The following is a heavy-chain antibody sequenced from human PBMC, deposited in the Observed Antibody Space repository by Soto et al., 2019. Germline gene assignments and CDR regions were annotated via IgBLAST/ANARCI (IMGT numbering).Heavy chain of an antibody. CDR3: ARPAAGGSGYYYYYGMDV. CDR2: ISAYNGNT. Sequence: GASVKVSCKASGYTFTSYGISWVRQAPGQGLEWMGWISAYNGNTNYAQKLQGRVTMTTDTSTSTAYMELRSLRSDDTAVYYCARPAAGGSGYYYYYGMDVWGQGTTVTVSS. D-gene: IGHD6-13*01. V-gene: IGHV1-18*04. CDR1: GYTFTSYG. J-gene: IGHJ6*02.